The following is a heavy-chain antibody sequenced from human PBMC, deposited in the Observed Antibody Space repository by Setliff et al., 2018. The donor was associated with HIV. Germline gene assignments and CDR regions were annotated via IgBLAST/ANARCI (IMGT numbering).Heavy chain of an antibody. CDR2: ISAYTANT. V-gene: IGHV1-18*01. CDR1: GYTFPNYG. CDR3: ARDPSSGIYYDSSGQYFQN. D-gene: IGHD3-22*01. Sequence: ASVKVSCKASGYTFPNYGITWVRQAPGQGLEWMGWISAYTANTNYAQNLQGRVSMTIDTSTSTAYMGLRSLRPDDTAVYFCARDPSSGIYYDSSGQYFQNWGQGTLVTVSS. J-gene: IGHJ1*01.